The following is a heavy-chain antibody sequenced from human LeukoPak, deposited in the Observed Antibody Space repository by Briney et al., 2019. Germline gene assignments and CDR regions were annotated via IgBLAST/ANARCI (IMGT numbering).Heavy chain of an antibody. D-gene: IGHD3-10*01. CDR1: GFTFDDYA. Sequence: PGRSLRLSCAASGFTFDDYAMHWVRQAPGKGLEWVSGISWNNGSIGYADSVKGRFTISRDNAKNSLYLQMNSLRAEDTALYYCAKETLWFGYAFDIWGQGTMVTVSS. J-gene: IGHJ3*02. CDR2: ISWNNGSI. V-gene: IGHV3-9*01. CDR3: AKETLWFGYAFDI.